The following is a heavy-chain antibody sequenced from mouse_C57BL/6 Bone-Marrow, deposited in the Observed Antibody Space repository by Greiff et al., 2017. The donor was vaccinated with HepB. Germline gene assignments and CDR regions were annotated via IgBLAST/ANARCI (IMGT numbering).Heavy chain of an antibody. Sequence: VQLQQSGAELARPGASVKMSCKASGYTFTSYTMHWVKQRPGQGLEWIGYINPSSGYTKYNQKFKDKATLTADKSSSTAYMQLSSLTSEDSAVYYCARPERYYAMDYWGQGTSVTVSS. J-gene: IGHJ4*01. CDR3: ARPERYYAMDY. CDR1: GYTFTSYT. CDR2: INPSSGYT. V-gene: IGHV1-4*01.